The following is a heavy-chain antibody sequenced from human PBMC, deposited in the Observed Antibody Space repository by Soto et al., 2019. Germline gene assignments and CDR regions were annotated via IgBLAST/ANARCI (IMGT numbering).Heavy chain of an antibody. CDR1: GYTFTSYD. CDR3: ARVYYDSSGYTSGGDGMDV. V-gene: IGHV1-8*01. D-gene: IGHD3-22*01. Sequence: ASVKVSCKASGYTFTSYDINWVRQATGQGLEWMGWMNPNSGNTGYTQKFQGRVTMTRNTSISTAYMELSSLRSEDTAVDYCARVYYDSSGYTSGGDGMDVWGQGTTVTVSS. J-gene: IGHJ6*02. CDR2: MNPNSGNT.